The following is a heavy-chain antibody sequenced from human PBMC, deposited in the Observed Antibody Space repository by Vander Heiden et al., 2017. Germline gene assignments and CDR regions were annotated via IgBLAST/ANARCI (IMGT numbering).Heavy chain of an antibody. CDR2: IYPGDSDT. CDR1: GYSFTSYW. Sequence: EVQLVQSGAEVKKPGESLKISCKGSGYSFTSYWNGWLRPMPGKGLEWMGIIYPGDSDTRYSPSFQGQVTISADKSISTAYLQWSSLKASDTAMYYCARRGALNYYDSSGDDYWGQGTLVTVSS. J-gene: IGHJ4*02. V-gene: IGHV5-51*01. CDR3: ARRGALNYYDSSGDDY. D-gene: IGHD3-22*01.